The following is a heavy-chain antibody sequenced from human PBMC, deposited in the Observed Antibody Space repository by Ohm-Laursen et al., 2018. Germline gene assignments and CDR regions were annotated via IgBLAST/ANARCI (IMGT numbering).Heavy chain of an antibody. CDR1: GFTFSSYA. CDR3: AKGTTDVDY. V-gene: IGHV3-23*01. CDR2: ISSSGSTI. Sequence: SLRLSCAASGFTFSSYAMSWVRQAPGKGLEWVSYISSSGSTIYYADSVKGRFTISRDNSKNTLYLQMSSLRAEDTAVYYCAKGTTDVDYWGQGTLVTVSS. J-gene: IGHJ4*02. D-gene: IGHD1-1*01.